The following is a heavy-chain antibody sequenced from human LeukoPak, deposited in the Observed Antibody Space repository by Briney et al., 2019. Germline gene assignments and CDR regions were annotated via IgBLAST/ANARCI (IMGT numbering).Heavy chain of an antibody. J-gene: IGHJ1*01. CDR1: GGTFSSYA. D-gene: IGHD5-18*01. CDR2: IIPIFGTA. CDR3: ARLAGTDMIGYFQD. Sequence: SVKVSCKASGGTFSSYAISWVRQAPGQGLEWMGGIIPIFGTANYAQKFQGRVTITTDESTSTAYMELSSLRSDDTAVYYCARLAGTDMIGYFQDWGQGTLVTVSS. V-gene: IGHV1-69*05.